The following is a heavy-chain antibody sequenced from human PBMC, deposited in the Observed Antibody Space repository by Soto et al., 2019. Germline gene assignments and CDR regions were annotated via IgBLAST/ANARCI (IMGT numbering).Heavy chain of an antibody. CDR2: IYWDDDK. V-gene: IGHV2-5*02. CDR3: AHRPVPYRHYFDY. D-gene: IGHD4-4*01. J-gene: IGHJ4*02. CDR1: GFSLNTRGVG. Sequence: QITLKESGPTLVKPTQTLTLTCTFSGFSLNTRGVGVGWIRQPPGKALEWLALIYWDDDKRYSPSLKSRLTITTDTSNNQVVLTMTTMDPVDTATYYCAHRPVPYRHYFDYWGQGTLVTVSS.